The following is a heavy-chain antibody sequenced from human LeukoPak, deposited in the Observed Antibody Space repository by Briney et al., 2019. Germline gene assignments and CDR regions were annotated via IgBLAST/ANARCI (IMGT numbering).Heavy chain of an antibody. V-gene: IGHV3-7*01. D-gene: IGHD3-22*01. CDR2: INRDGSER. CDR1: GFTFSNYW. Sequence: AGGSLRLSCAASGFTFSNYWMTWVRQAPGKGLEWVANINRDGSERYYVDSVKGRFTISRDDAKDSLYLQMNSLRAEDTAVYYCARDGPTYYYDSSGYLNAFDIWGQGTMVTVSS. J-gene: IGHJ3*02. CDR3: ARDGPTYYYDSSGYLNAFDI.